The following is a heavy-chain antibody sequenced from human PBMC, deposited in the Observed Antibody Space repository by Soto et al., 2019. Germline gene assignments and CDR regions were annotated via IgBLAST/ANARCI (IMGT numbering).Heavy chain of an antibody. CDR1: GGAFTNDI. CDR2: IIPLLDVT. D-gene: IGHD5-12*01. CDR3: ARDSPMGSTFSGYDAIDY. J-gene: IGHJ4*02. Sequence: QVHLVQSGAEVKKPGSSVKVSCKASGGAFTNDIITWVRQAPGQGLEWMGRIIPLLDVTNYAQKFQGRVTITADKSTSTAYMELNSLIYEDTAVYYCARDSPMGSTFSGYDAIDYWGQGTLVTFSS. V-gene: IGHV1-69*08.